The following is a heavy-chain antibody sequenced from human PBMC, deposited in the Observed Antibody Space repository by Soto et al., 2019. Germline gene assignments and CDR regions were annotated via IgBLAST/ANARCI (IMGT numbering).Heavy chain of an antibody. CDR1: GGSISSGGYY. CDR3: ARDSTAAGTFDY. V-gene: IGHV4-31*03. CDR2: IYYSGST. J-gene: IGHJ4*02. D-gene: IGHD6-13*01. Sequence: SETLSLTCTVSGGSISSGGYYWSWIRQHPGKGLEWIGYIYYSGSTYYNPSLKSRVTISVDTSKNQFSLKLSSVTAADTAVYYCARDSTAAGTFDYWGQGTLVTVYS.